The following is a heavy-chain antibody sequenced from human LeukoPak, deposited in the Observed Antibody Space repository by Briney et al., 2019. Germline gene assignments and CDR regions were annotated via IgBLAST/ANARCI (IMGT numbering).Heavy chain of an antibody. CDR2: ISSSSSYI. J-gene: IGHJ4*02. CDR1: GFTFSSYS. CDR3: ARDFEFGSAAGTPN. Sequence: GGSLRLSCAASGFTFSSYSMNWVRQAPGKGLEWVSSISSSSSYIYYADSVKGRFTISRDNAKNSLYLQMNSLRAEDTAVYYCARDFEFGSAAGTPNWGQGTLVTVSS. V-gene: IGHV3-21*01. D-gene: IGHD6-13*01.